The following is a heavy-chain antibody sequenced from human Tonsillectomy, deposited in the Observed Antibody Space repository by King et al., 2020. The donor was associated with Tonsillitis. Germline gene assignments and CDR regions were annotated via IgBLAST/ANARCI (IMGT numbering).Heavy chain of an antibody. J-gene: IGHJ6*02. D-gene: IGHD2-2*03. V-gene: IGHV1-69*09. CDR3: ARDGYCSNIKCAGLYYYHCLDV. CDR1: GGTLSGYA. Sequence: QLVQSGAEVKKPGSSVKVSCKASGGTLSGYAISWVRQAPGQGLEWMGRIIPTLDVTNYAQNFQGRVTITADKSTSTAYMELSSLRSEDTAVYYCARDGYCSNIKCAGLYYYHCLDVWGQGTTVTVSS. CDR2: IIPTLDVT.